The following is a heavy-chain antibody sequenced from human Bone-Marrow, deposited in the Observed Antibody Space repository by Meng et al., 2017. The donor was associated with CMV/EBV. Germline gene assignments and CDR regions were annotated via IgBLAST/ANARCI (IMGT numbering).Heavy chain of an antibody. V-gene: IGHV1-8*03. Sequence: GESLKISCKASGYTFTSYDINWVRQATGQGLEWMGWMNPNSGNTGYAQKFQGRVTITRNTSISTAYMELSSLRSEDTAVYYCARGVRRSTSFDYWGQGTLVTVSS. CDR1: GYTFTSYD. J-gene: IGHJ4*02. CDR3: ARGVRRSTSFDY. CDR2: MNPNSGNT. D-gene: IGHD2-2*01.